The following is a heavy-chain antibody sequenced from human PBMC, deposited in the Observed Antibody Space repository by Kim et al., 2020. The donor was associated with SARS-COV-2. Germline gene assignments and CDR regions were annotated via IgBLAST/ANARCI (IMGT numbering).Heavy chain of an antibody. D-gene: IGHD6-6*01. V-gene: IGHV1-46*01. Sequence: YAQKFQGRVTMTRDTSTSTVYMELSSLRSEDTAVYYCARTIAARPGWFDPWGQGTLVTVSS. J-gene: IGHJ5*02. CDR3: ARTIAARPGWFDP.